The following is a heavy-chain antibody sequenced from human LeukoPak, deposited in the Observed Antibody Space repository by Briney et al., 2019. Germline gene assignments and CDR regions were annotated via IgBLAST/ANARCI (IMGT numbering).Heavy chain of an antibody. CDR1: GFTFSSYG. J-gene: IGHJ6*03. D-gene: IGHD3-10*01. CDR3: AKDSNYYGSGSRYYYYMDV. CDR2: IRYDGSNK. V-gene: IGHV3-30*02. Sequence: GGSLRLSCAASGFTFSSYGMHWVRQAPGKGLEWVAFIRYDGSNKYYADSVKGRFTISRDNSKNTLYLQMNSLRAEDTAVYYCAKDSNYYGSGSRYYYYMDVWGKGTTVTISS.